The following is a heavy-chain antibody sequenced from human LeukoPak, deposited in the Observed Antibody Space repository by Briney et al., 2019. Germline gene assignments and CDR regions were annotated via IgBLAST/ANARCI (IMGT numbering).Heavy chain of an antibody. CDR1: GFTFSSYS. CDR2: ISSSSSYI. CDR3: AREGSSSRRFDY. V-gene: IGHV3-21*01. J-gene: IGHJ4*02. D-gene: IGHD6-6*01. Sequence: GGSLRLSCAASGFTFSSYSMNWVRQAPGKGLEWVSSISSSSSYIYYADSVKGRFTISRDNAKNSLYLRMNSLRAEDTAVYYCAREGSSSRRFDYWGQGTLVTVSS.